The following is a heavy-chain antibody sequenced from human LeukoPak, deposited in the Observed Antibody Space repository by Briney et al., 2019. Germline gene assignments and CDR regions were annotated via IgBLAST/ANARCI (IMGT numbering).Heavy chain of an antibody. D-gene: IGHD1-26*01. CDR3: ASDPGYSRPSSYGYFDH. CDR1: GFTFSAYS. V-gene: IGHV3-48*02. CDR2: ITSSSDSI. J-gene: IGHJ4*02. Sequence: GGSLRLSCATSGFTFSAYSMIWVRQTPGKGLECLSYITSSSDSIHYADSVRGRFTVSRDNAKNSLYLQMNSLRDEDTAVYYCASDPGYSRPSSYGYFDHWGQGTLATVSS.